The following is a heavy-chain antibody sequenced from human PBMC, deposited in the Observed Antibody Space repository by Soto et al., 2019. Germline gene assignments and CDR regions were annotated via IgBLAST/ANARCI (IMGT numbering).Heavy chain of an antibody. CDR2: IIPIFGTA. D-gene: IGHD1-7*01. V-gene: IGHV1-69*13. CDR3: ARALNNWNYNYFDY. Sequence: ASVKVSCKASGCTFSSYAISWVRQAPGQGLEWMGGIIPIFGTANYAQKFQGRVTITADESTSTAYMELSSLRSEDTAVYYCARALNNWNYNYFDYWGQGTLVTVSS. CDR1: GCTFSSYA. J-gene: IGHJ4*02.